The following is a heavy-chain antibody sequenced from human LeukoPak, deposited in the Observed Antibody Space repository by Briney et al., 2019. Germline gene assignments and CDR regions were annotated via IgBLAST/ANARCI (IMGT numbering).Heavy chain of an antibody. D-gene: IGHD6-13*01. CDR1: GGSISSSSYY. CDR2: IYHSGST. CDR3: ARCIAAPPWYFDY. Sequence: SETLSLTCTVSGGSISSSSYYWGWIRQPPGKGLEWIGSIYHSGSTYYNPSLKSRVTISVDTSKNQFSLKLSSVTAADTAVYYCARCIAAPPWYFDYWGQGTLVTVSS. V-gene: IGHV4-39*07. J-gene: IGHJ4*02.